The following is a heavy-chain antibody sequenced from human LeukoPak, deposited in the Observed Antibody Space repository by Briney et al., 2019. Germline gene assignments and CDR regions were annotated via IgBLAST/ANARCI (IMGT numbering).Heavy chain of an antibody. D-gene: IGHD3-10*01. CDR3: ARERAGEYYFDY. V-gene: IGHV1-69*04. CDR2: IIPILGIA. J-gene: IGHJ4*02. CDR1: GGTFSSYG. Sequence: SVKVSCKASGGTFSSYGISWVRQAPGQGLEWMGRIIPILGIANYAQKFQGRVTITADKSTSTAYMELSSLRSEDTAVYYCARERAGEYYFDYWGQGTLVTVSS.